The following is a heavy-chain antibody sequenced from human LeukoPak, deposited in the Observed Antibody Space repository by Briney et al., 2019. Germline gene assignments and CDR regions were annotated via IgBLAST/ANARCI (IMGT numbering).Heavy chain of an antibody. D-gene: IGHD1-26*01. Sequence: SETLSHTCTVSGSSISSAYYWGWIRQPPGKGLEWFGNIYHSESTYYNPSLKSRVTISVDTSKNQFSLKLSSVTAADTAVYYCARAGTEWEFDPWGQGTLVTVSS. CDR2: IYHSEST. J-gene: IGHJ5*02. CDR1: GSSISSAYY. CDR3: ARAGTEWEFDP. V-gene: IGHV4-38-2*02.